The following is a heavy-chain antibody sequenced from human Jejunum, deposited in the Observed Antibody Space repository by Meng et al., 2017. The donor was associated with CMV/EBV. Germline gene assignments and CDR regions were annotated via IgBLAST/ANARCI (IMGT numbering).Heavy chain of an antibody. Sequence: ITQKESRPTRVKPSQTLTLTCTVCGVSRGTSGECVGWRRQPHGRAREWRAVINRGDDKSYSPSLKGRLTITTGNYNNDVVLTMTNTEPAAAYTYYCAHGVSTNYSLRFDYWGQGTLVTVSS. J-gene: IGHJ4*02. CDR1: GVSRGTSGEC. CDR2: INRGDDK. V-gene: IGHV2-5*02. CDR3: AHGVSTNYSLRFDY. D-gene: IGHD2/OR15-2a*01.